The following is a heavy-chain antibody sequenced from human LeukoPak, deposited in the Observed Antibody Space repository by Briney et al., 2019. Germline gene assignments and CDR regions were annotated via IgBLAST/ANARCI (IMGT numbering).Heavy chain of an antibody. CDR3: ARVQAYGGKGYFDY. J-gene: IGHJ4*02. CDR1: GGSISSYY. CDR2: IYYSGST. V-gene: IGHV4-59*01. Sequence: PSETLSLTCTVSGGSISSYYWSWIRQPPGKGLEWIGYIYYSGSTNYNPSLKSRVTISVDTSKNQFSLKLSSATAADTAVYYCARVQAYGGKGYFDYWGQGTLVTVSS. D-gene: IGHD4-23*01.